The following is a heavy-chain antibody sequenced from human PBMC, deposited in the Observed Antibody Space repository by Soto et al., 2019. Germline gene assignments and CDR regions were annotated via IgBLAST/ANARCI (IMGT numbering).Heavy chain of an antibody. CDR3: ARDLGSGYDAGDY. CDR1: GDIFSGYS. Sequence: QVQLVQSGAEVKKPGSSVKVSCKTSGDIFSGYSISWVRQAPGQGLEWMGEIIPIFGTTNYAQRFHGRVTITADKSTSTVYMELYSRTSEDTAVYYCARDLGSGYDAGDYWGQGTLVTVSS. D-gene: IGHD5-12*01. CDR2: IIPIFGTT. J-gene: IGHJ4*02. V-gene: IGHV1-69*14.